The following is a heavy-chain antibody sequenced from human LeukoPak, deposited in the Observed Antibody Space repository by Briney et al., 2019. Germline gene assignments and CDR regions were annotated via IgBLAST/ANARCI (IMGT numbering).Heavy chain of an antibody. V-gene: IGHV3-43D*04. CDR1: GLTFGDYA. CDR3: AKERRGYYMDV. J-gene: IGHJ6*03. Sequence: GGSLRLSCAASGLTFGDYAMQWVRQAPGKGLEWVSLINWDATRTYYADSVKGRFTISRDNSKNSLSLQMNSLRPEDTALCYCAKERRGYYMDVWGKGTTVTASS. D-gene: IGHD3-10*01. CDR2: INWDATRT.